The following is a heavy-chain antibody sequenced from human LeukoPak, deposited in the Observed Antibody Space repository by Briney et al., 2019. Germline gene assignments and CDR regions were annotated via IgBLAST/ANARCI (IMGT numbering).Heavy chain of an antibody. CDR3: ARYSGSYSGFDY. Sequence: PSETLSLTCTVSGGSISSYYWSWIRQPPGKGLEWIGYIYYSGSVNYNPSLKSRVTISVDTSKNQFSLKLRSVTAADTAVYYCARYSGSYSGFDYWGQGTLVTVSS. D-gene: IGHD1-26*01. J-gene: IGHJ4*02. V-gene: IGHV4-59*08. CDR1: GGSISSYY. CDR2: IYYSGSV.